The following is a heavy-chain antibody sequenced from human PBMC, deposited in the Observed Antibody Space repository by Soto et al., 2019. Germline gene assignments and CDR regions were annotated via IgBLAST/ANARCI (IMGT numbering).Heavy chain of an antibody. CDR2: IIPIFGTA. D-gene: IGHD3-10*01. Sequence: ASVKVSCKASGGTFSSYAISWVRQAPGQGLEWMGGIIPIFGTANYAQKFQGRVTITADESTSTAYMELSSLRSEDTAVYYCARSQSGVTRMYYYYGMDVWGQGTTVTVPS. CDR1: GGTFSSYA. CDR3: ARSQSGVTRMYYYYGMDV. J-gene: IGHJ6*02. V-gene: IGHV1-69*13.